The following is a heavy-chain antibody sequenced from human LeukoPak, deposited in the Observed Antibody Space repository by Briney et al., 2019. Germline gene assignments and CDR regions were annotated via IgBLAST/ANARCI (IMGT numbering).Heavy chain of an antibody. CDR2: IYYSGST. Sequence: HSETLSLTCTVSGGSISSSSYYWGWIRQPPGKGLEWIGSIYYSGSTYYSPSLNGRVTISVDTTKNQFSLKLTSVTAADTAVYYCARLSYNWNTGYWGQGTLVTVSS. CDR1: GGSISSSSYY. CDR3: ARLSYNWNTGY. J-gene: IGHJ4*02. V-gene: IGHV4-39*01. D-gene: IGHD1/OR15-1a*01.